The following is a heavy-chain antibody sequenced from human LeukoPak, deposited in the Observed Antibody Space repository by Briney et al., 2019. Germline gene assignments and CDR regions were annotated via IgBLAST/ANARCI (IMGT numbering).Heavy chain of an antibody. D-gene: IGHD2-15*01. V-gene: IGHV1-18*01. CDR3: ARGPYCSGGTCYSQYFDY. J-gene: IGHJ4*02. Sequence: ASVKVSCTASGYTFTSYGISWVRQAPGQGLEWMGWISGYNGNTHYAQKLQGRVTMTTDTSTSTAYMELRSLRSDDTAVYYCARGPYCSGGTCYSQYFDYWGQGTLVTVSS. CDR2: ISGYNGNT. CDR1: GYTFTSYG.